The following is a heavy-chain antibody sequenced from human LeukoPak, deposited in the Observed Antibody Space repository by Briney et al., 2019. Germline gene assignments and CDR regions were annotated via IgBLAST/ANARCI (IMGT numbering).Heavy chain of an antibody. CDR1: GYTFTSYG. CDR2: ISAYNGNT. J-gene: IGHJ6*02. D-gene: IGHD6-13*01. CDR3: ARRNIAAAEYGMDV. Sequence: ASVKVSCKASGYTFTSYGISWVRQAPGQGLEWMGWISAYNGNTNYAQKLQGRVTMTTDTPTSTAYMELRSLRSDDTAVYYCARRNIAAAEYGMDVWGQGTTVTVSS. V-gene: IGHV1-18*01.